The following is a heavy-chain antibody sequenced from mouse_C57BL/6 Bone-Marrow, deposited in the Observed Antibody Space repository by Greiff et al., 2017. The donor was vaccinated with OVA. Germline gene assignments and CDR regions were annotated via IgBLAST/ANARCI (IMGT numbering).Heavy chain of an antibody. J-gene: IGHJ4*01. CDR1: GFTFSDSY. Sequence: EVKLMASGGGLVQPGGSLKLSCAASGFTFSDSYMSWVRPTPETRLACVAYISNGGGSTYSPDTVQGRFTISRDNDKNTLYLKMRRLKSEDKDMYYCARHRLLRNYAMDYWGQGTSVTVSS. CDR3: ARHRLLRNYAMDY. V-gene: IGHV5-12*01. CDR2: ISNGGGST. D-gene: IGHD3-2*02.